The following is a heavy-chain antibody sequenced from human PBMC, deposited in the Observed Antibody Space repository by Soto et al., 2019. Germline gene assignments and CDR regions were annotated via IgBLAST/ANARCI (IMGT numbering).Heavy chain of an antibody. CDR2: IYPDDSDI. J-gene: IGHJ6*02. CDR3: ARQVWGVTSFAMDV. V-gene: IGHV5-51*01. D-gene: IGHD3-10*01. Sequence: GESLKISCKGSGYRFTNYWIAWVRQMPGKGLEWIGIIYPDDSDIRYSPSFQGQVPISADKSISTAYLQRSSLKASDTAMYYCARQVWGVTSFAMDVWGQGTTVTVSS. CDR1: GYRFTNYW.